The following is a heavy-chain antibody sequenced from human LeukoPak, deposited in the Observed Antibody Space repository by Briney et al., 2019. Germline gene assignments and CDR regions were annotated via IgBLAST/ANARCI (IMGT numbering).Heavy chain of an antibody. V-gene: IGHV3-7*01. CDR1: GFTFSDHY. CDR2: IKQDGSEK. J-gene: IGHJ4*02. D-gene: IGHD1-26*01. CDR3: ARDHRVAGATGSSDY. Sequence: GGSLRLSCAASGFTFSDHYMDWVRQAPGKGLEWVANIKQDGSEKHYVDSVKGRFTISRDNAKNSLYLQMNSLRAEDTAVYYCARDHRVAGATGSSDYWGQGTLVTVSS.